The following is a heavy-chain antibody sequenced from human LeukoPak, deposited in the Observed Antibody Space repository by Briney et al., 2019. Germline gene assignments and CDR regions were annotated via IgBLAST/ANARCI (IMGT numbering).Heavy chain of an antibody. Sequence: GVSLGLFCAASGFTFTNYWMICVRQAPGKGLEWVANIKQEGSEKYCVDAVKGRFTISRDNAKHSLYLQMNSLRAEDTAVYYRARDLGPGDHWGQGPLVSVP. V-gene: IGHV3-7*01. D-gene: IGHD3-16*01. CDR2: IKQEGSEK. CDR1: GFTFTNYW. J-gene: IGHJ4*02. CDR3: ARDLGPGDH.